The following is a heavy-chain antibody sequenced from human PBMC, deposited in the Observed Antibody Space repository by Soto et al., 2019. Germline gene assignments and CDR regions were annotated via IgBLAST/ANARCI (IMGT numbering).Heavy chain of an antibody. V-gene: IGHV4-39*01. Sequence: LQLQESGPGLVKPSETLSLTCSVSGGSISNTSYYWGWIRQSPGKGLEWLGNIYFSGTAYYTPSLRSRVTMSVDTSKNQFSLQFNSMTAADTGVYYCARWAPGPIPNSYFDFWGEGTLVTVSS. CDR2: IYFSGTA. D-gene: IGHD1-26*01. J-gene: IGHJ4*02. CDR3: ARWAPGPIPNSYFDF. CDR1: GGSISNTSYY.